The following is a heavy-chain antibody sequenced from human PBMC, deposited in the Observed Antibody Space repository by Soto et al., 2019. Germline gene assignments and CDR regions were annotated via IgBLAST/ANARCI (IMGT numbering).Heavy chain of an antibody. CDR2: ISYDGSNK. J-gene: IGHJ4*02. CDR3: PNDVSGDYDYFDY. CDR1: GFTFSTYG. Sequence: QVQLVESGGGVVQPGRSLRLSCAASGFTFSTYGMHWVRQAPGKGLEWVAIISYDGSNKYYADSVKGRFTISRDHSKNTLYLQMNSLRGEDAAVYYCPNDVSGDYDYFDYWGQGTLVTVSS. D-gene: IGHD4-17*01. V-gene: IGHV3-30*18.